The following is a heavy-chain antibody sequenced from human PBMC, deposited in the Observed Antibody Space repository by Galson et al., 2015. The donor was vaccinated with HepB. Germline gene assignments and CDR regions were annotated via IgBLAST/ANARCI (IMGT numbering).Heavy chain of an antibody. J-gene: IGHJ4*02. V-gene: IGHV3-7*01. D-gene: IGHD1-26*01. CDR2: IKQDGSEK. CDR1: GFTFSSYW. Sequence: SLRLSCAASGFTFSSYWMSWVRQAPGKGLEWVANIKQDGSEKYYVDSVKGRFTISRDNAKNSLYLQMNSLRAEDTAVYYCARATTSGSYYGYFDYWGQGTLVTVSS. CDR3: ARATTSGSYYGYFDY.